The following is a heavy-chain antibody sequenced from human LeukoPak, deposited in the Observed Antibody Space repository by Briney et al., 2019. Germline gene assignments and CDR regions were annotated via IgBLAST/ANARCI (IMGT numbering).Heavy chain of an antibody. V-gene: IGHV1-18*01. CDR1: GYTFTSYG. CDR3: ARSSWDDYGDF. Sequence: APVKVSCKAPGYTFTSYGISWVRQAPGQGLEWMGWISAYNGNTNYAQKLQGRVTMTTDTSTSTAYMELRSLRSDDTAVYYRARSSWDDYGDFWGQGTLVTVSS. J-gene: IGHJ4*02. CDR2: ISAYNGNT. D-gene: IGHD1-26*01.